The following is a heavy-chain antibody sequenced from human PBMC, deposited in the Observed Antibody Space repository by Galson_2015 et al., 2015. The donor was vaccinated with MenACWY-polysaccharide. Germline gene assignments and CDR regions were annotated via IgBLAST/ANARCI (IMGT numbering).Heavy chain of an antibody. CDR2: IYWDDDK. Sequence: PALVKPTQTLTLTCTFSGFSLGTSGVGVGWIRQPPGKALEWLALIYWDDDKRYSPSLKSRLTITKDTSKNQVVLTMTNMDPVDTATYYCAHSSLAYDSSGYYWGEFDYWGQGTLVTVSS. CDR1: GFSLGTSGVG. CDR3: AHSSLAYDSSGYYWGEFDY. J-gene: IGHJ4*02. V-gene: IGHV2-5*02. D-gene: IGHD3-22*01.